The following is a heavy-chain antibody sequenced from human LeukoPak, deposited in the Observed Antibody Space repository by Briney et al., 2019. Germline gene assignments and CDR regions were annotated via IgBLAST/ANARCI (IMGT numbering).Heavy chain of an antibody. D-gene: IGHD1-1*01. V-gene: IGHV3-13*01. J-gene: IGHJ6*03. CDR1: GFTFSSFD. CDR3: ARGPPRGKYYYMDV. Sequence: GGSLRLSCAASGFTFSSFDMHWVRQPTGQGLEWVSTIGTASDTYYPGSVEGRFTLSRDNDKNSLYLQMNSLTAGDTAVYYCARGPPRGKYYYMDVWGKGTTVTVSS. CDR2: IGTASDT.